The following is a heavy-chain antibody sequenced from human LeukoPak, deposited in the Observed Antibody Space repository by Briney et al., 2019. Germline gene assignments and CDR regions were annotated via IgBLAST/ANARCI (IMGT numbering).Heavy chain of an antibody. CDR2: FGPEDGET. Sequence: ASVKVSCKVSGYTLTELSMHWVRQAPGKGLEWMGGFGPEDGETIYAQKFQGRVTMTEDTPTDTAYMELSSLRSEDTAVYYCATPYYYDSSGYYLGAFDIWGQGTMVTVSS. CDR1: GYTLTELS. V-gene: IGHV1-24*01. J-gene: IGHJ3*02. D-gene: IGHD3-22*01. CDR3: ATPYYYDSSGYYLGAFDI.